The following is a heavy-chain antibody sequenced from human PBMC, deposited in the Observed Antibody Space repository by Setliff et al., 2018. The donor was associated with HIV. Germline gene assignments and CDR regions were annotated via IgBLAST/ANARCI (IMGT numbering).Heavy chain of an antibody. Sequence: ASVKVSCKASGYTFTSYGVSWVRQAPGQGLEWMGWISAYNRNVNYSQKVQGRVTMTTDTSTSTAYMELKNLKSDDTGVYYCAIGSSNWPHRPNNYYFDYWGQGTLVTVSS. J-gene: IGHJ4*02. CDR3: AIGSSNWPHRPNNYYFDY. D-gene: IGHD6-13*01. V-gene: IGHV1-18*01. CDR1: GYTFTSYG. CDR2: ISAYNRNV.